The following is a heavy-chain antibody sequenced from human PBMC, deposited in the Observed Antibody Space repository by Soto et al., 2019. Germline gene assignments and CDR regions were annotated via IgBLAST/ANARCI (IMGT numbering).Heavy chain of an antibody. Sequence: QMQLQESGPRLVKPSESLSLTCTVSGGSISSSTYFWAWIRQPPGKGLEWIGSIYYTGRTYDNSSLKSRVTISVDTSTNQFSLKLTSVTAGDTAVYYCARSSRDNWFDPWGQGTLVTVSS. CDR1: GGSISSSTYF. CDR2: IYYTGRT. D-gene: IGHD3-3*01. CDR3: ARSSRDNWFDP. V-gene: IGHV4-39*01. J-gene: IGHJ5*02.